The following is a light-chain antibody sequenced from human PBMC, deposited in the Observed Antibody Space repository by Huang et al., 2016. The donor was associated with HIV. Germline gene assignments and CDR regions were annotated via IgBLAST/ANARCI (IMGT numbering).Light chain of an antibody. CDR3: HQYNNWPPDT. Sequence: EIVMTQSPATLSVSPGERATLPCRASQRVSSNLAWYQQKPGQAPRLLIYGASTRATGIPTRFSGVVSVTEFTLTLSSLQSEDFAVYYCHQYNNWPPDTFGQGTKLEIK. V-gene: IGKV3-15*01. CDR1: QRVSSN. J-gene: IGKJ2*01. CDR2: GAS.